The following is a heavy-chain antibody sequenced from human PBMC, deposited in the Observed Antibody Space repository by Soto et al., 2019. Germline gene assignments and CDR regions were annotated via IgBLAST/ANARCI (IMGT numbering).Heavy chain of an antibody. J-gene: IGHJ6*03. CDR3: ARVQGPHYYYYYMDV. Sequence: ASVKVSCKASGGTFSSYTISWVRQAPGQGLEWMGRIIPILGIANYAQKFQGRVTITADKSTSTAYMELSSLRSEDTAMYYCARVQGPHYYYYYMDVWGKGTTVTVSS. CDR2: IIPILGIA. V-gene: IGHV1-69*02. CDR1: GGTFSSYT.